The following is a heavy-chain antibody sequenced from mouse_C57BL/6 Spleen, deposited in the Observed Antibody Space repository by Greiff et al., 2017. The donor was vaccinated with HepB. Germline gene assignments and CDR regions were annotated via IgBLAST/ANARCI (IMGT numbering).Heavy chain of an antibody. CDR1: GFTFSDYG. CDR3: AIPYYSNFAWFAY. J-gene: IGHJ3*01. D-gene: IGHD2-5*01. Sequence: EVKLQESGGGLVKPGGSLKLSCAASGFTFSDYGMHWVRQAPEKGLEWVAYISSGSSTIYYADTVKGRFTISRDNAKNTLFLQMTSLRSEDTAMYYCAIPYYSNFAWFAYWGQGTLVTVSA. V-gene: IGHV5-17*01. CDR2: ISSGSSTI.